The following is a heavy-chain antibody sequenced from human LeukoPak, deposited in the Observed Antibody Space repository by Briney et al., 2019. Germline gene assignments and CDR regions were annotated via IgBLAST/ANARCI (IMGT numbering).Heavy chain of an antibody. CDR1: GFTFSSYG. V-gene: IGHV3-30*03. D-gene: IGHD4-17*01. J-gene: IGHJ3*02. CDR2: ISYDGSNK. CDR3: ARDPNGDYVGAFDI. Sequence: PGGSLRLSCAASGFTFSSYGMHWVRQAPGKGLEWVAVISYDGSNKYYADSVKGRFTISRDNSKNTLYLQMNRLRAEDTAVYYCARDPNGDYVGAFDILGQGTMVTVSS.